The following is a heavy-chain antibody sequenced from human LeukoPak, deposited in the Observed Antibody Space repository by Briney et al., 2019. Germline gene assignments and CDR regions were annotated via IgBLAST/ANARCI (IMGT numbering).Heavy chain of an antibody. CDR2: ISWNSGSI. Sequence: PGGSLRLSCAASGFTFDDYAMHWVRQAPGKGLEWVSGISWNSGSIGYADSVKGRFTISRDNAKNSLYLQMNSLRAEDTALYYCAEALYYDSMNDAFDIWGQGTMVTVSS. V-gene: IGHV3-9*01. D-gene: IGHD3-22*01. CDR1: GFTFDDYA. J-gene: IGHJ3*02. CDR3: AEALYYDSMNDAFDI.